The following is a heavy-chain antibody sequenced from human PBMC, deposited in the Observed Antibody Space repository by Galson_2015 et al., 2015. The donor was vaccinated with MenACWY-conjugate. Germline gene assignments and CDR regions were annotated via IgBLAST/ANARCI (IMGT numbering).Heavy chain of an antibody. CDR3: ARAPYYYDSSGYYYGDAFDI. CDR2: T. V-gene: IGHV5-51*01. D-gene: IGHD3-22*01. Sequence: TRYSPSFQGQVTISADKSISTAYLQWSSLKASDTAMYYCARAPYYYDSSGYYYGDAFDIWGQGTMVTVSS. J-gene: IGHJ3*02.